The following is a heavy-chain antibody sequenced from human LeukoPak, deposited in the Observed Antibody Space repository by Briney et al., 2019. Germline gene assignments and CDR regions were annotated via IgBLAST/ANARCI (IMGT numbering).Heavy chain of an antibody. Sequence: GGSLRLSCAASGFTFSDYNMRWIRQAPGKGLEWVSSISRSGSTKYYADSVKGRFTISRDNAKNSLFLQMNSLRAEDTAVYYCARDSYWGQGTLVTVSS. J-gene: IGHJ4*02. V-gene: IGHV3-11*01. CDR3: ARDSY. CDR2: ISRSGSTK. CDR1: GFTFSDYN.